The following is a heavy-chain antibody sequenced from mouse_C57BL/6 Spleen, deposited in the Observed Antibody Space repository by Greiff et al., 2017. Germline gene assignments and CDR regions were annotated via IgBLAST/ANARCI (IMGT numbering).Heavy chain of an antibody. CDR1: GFTFSDYY. J-gene: IGHJ2*01. CDR2: INYDGSST. V-gene: IGHV5-16*01. CDR3: ARVAYYSTKDYFDY. Sequence: EVQVVESEGGLVQPGSSMKLSCTASGFTFSDYYMAWVRQVPEKGLEWVANINYDGSSTYYLDSLKSRFIISRDNAKNILYLQMSSLKSEDTATYYCARVAYYSTKDYFDYRGQGTTLTVSS. D-gene: IGHD2-12*01.